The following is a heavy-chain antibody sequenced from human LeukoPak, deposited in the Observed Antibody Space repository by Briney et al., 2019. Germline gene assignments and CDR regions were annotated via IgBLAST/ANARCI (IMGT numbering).Heavy chain of an antibody. V-gene: IGHV4-39*01. CDR1: GGSISIGIYY. CDR2: IFYSGNT. Sequence: PSESLSLTCTVSGGSISIGIYYWGWIRHPPGKGWDGMGIIFYSGNTYYNPSPKSPAPISVDTSKNQLSLKLNSVTGADRAVYYCARHVRQQLPPKAFDYWGQGTLVTVS. D-gene: IGHD6-13*01. CDR3: ARHVRQQLPPKAFDY. J-gene: IGHJ4*02.